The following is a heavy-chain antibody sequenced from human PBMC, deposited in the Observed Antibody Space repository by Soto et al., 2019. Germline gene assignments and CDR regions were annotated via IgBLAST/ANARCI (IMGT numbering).Heavy chain of an antibody. CDR1: GFTFSSYA. J-gene: IGHJ4*02. V-gene: IGHV3-23*01. Sequence: PGGSLRLSCVASGFTFSSYAVSWVRQAPGKGLEWVSTISESGDSTYYADSVKGRFTISRDNSKNMLYLQVNSLRAEDTAVFYCAKDRSGSGNYYCDYWGQGALVTVSS. CDR3: AKDRSGSGNYYCDY. CDR2: ISESGDST. D-gene: IGHD3-10*01.